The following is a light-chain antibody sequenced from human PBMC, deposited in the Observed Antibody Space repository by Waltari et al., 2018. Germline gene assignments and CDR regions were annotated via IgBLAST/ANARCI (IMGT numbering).Light chain of an antibody. Sequence: SFELTQPPSVSVSPGQTASITCSGDGLVDQYPWWYQQRSGQSPVLFISQGTRRPAGRPGRVSGSSSWNTATLIVSGAQAIDDADYFCQAWDSRTAYILFGGGTKLTVL. CDR1: GLVDQY. CDR2: QGT. J-gene: IGLJ3*02. CDR3: QAWDSRTAYIL. V-gene: IGLV3-1*01.